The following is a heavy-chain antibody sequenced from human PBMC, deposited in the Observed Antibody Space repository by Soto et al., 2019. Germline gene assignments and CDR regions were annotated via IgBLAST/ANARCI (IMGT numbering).Heavy chain of an antibody. CDR3: ARDPGPGYSSSAYDY. D-gene: IGHD6-13*01. V-gene: IGHV1-69*13. CDR1: GGTFSSYA. CDR2: IIPIFGTA. J-gene: IGHJ4*02. Sequence: SVKVSCKASGGTFSSYAISWVRQAPGQGLEWMGGIIPIFGTANYAQKFQGRVTITADESTSTAYMELSSLRSEDTAVYYCARDPGPGYSSSAYDYWGQGTLVTVSS.